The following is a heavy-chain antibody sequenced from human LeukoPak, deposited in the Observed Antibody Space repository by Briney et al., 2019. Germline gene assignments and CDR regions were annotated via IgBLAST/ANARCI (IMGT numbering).Heavy chain of an antibody. D-gene: IGHD3-22*01. CDR3: ARSHYYERCFDY. CDR1: GFTVSSNY. J-gene: IGHJ4*02. V-gene: IGHV3-53*01. Sequence: GGSLRLSRAASGFTVSSNYMSWVRQAPGKGLEWVSVIYSGGSTYYADSVKGRFTISRDNSKNTLYLQMNSLRAEDTAVYYCARSHYYERCFDYWGQGTLVTVSS. CDR2: IYSGGST.